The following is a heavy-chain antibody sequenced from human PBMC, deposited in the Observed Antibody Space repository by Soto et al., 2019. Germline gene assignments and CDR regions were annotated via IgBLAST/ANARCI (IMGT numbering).Heavy chain of an antibody. Sequence: GGSLRLSCAASGFTFSSYSMNWVRQAPGKGLEWVSSISSSSSYIYYADSVKGRFTISRDNAKNSLYLQMNSLRAEDTAVYYCARDLGYSGYDYWYFDLWGRGTLVTVSS. V-gene: IGHV3-21*01. J-gene: IGHJ2*01. CDR1: GFTFSSYS. D-gene: IGHD5-12*01. CDR3: ARDLGYSGYDYWYFDL. CDR2: ISSSSSYI.